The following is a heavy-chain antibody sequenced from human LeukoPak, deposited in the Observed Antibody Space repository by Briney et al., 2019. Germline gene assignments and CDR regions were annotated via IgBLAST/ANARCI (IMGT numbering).Heavy chain of an antibody. CDR1: GFTFSSYS. D-gene: IGHD4-17*01. V-gene: IGHV3-21*01. CDR2: ISSSSSYI. J-gene: IGHJ6*02. CDR3: ARDPVTTYSDGMDV. Sequence: GGSLRLSCAASGFTFSSYSMNWVRQAPGKGLEWVSSISSSSSYIYYADSVKGRFTISRDNAKNSLYLQMNSLRAEDTAAYYCARDPVTTYSDGMDVWGQGTTVTVSS.